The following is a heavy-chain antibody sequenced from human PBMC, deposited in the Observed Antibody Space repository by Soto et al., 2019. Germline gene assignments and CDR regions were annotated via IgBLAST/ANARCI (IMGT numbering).Heavy chain of an antibody. Sequence: QVQLVQSGAEVKKPGASVKVSCKASGYTFTSYAMHWVRQTPGQRLEWMGWINAGNGNTKYSQKFQGRVTITRDTSASTAYMELSSLRSEDTAVYYCARAKGYSGGNDYWGQGTLVTVSS. CDR1: GYTFTSYA. D-gene: IGHD5-18*01. CDR3: ARAKGYSGGNDY. CDR2: INAGNGNT. J-gene: IGHJ4*02. V-gene: IGHV1-3*01.